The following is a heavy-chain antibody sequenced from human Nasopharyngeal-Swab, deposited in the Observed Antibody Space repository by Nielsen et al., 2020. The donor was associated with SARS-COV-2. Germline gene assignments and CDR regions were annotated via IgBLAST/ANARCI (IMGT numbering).Heavy chain of an antibody. CDR2: ISPSKSYI. Sequence: GGSLRLSCAASGFTFNTYNMNWVRQAPGKGPEWVSFISPSKSYIYYADSVKGRFTISRDNAKNTLYLQMNSLRDEDTAVYYCARDLSGSSGWYWHFDLWGRGTLVTVSS. CDR3: ARDLSGSSGWYWHFDL. J-gene: IGHJ2*01. D-gene: IGHD3-10*01. CDR1: GFTFNTYN. V-gene: IGHV3-21*06.